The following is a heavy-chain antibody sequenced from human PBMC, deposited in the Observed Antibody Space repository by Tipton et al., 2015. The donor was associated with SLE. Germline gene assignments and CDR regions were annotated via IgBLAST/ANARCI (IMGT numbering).Heavy chain of an antibody. CDR3: ARYFYDSSGVCLFDF. Sequence: TLSPTCTVSGGSISSYYWSWIRQPPGKGLEWIGYIYYSGSTNYNPSLKSRVTISVDTSKNQFSLKLSSVTAADTAVYYCARYFYDSSGVCLFDFWGQGTLVTVSS. D-gene: IGHD3-22*01. CDR1: GGSISSYY. CDR2: IYYSGST. V-gene: IGHV4-59*07. J-gene: IGHJ4*02.